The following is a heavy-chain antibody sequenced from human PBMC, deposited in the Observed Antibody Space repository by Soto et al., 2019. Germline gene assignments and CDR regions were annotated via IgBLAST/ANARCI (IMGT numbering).Heavy chain of an antibody. J-gene: IGHJ6*02. V-gene: IGHV4-30-4*01. D-gene: IGHD3-22*01. CDR3: ARDATYYDSSGYYYSPPDYHYGMDV. CDR2: IYYSGST. Sequence: SETLSLTCTVSGGSISSGDYYWIWIRQPPGKGLEWIGYIYYSGSTYYNPSLKSRVTISVDTSKNQFSLKLSSVTAADTAVYYCARDATYYDSSGYYYSPPDYHYGMDVWGQGTTVTVSS. CDR1: GGSISSGDYY.